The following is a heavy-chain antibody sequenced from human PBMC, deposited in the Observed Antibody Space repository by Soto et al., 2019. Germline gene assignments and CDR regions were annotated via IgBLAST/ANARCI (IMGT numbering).Heavy chain of an antibody. CDR1: GFTFDDYA. J-gene: IGHJ2*01. V-gene: IGHV3-9*01. D-gene: IGHD3-10*01. CDR2: ISWNSGSI. Sequence: EVQLVESGGGLVQPGRSLRLSCAASGFTFDDYAMHWVRQAPGKGLEWVSGISWNSGSIGYADSVKGRFTISRDNAQDSLYLQMNSLRAEDTALYYCAKETPATYYYGSGSYYTDWYFDLWGRGTLVTVSS. CDR3: AKETPATYYYGSGSYYTDWYFDL.